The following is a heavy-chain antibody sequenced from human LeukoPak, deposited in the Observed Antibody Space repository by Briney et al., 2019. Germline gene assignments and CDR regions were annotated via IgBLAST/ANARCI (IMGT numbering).Heavy chain of an antibody. J-gene: IGHJ3*02. V-gene: IGHV4-59*12. Sequence: SETLSLTCTVSGGSISSYYWSWIRQPPGKGLEWIGYIYYSGSTNYNPSLKSRVTISVDTSKNQFSLKLSSVTAADTAVYYCARDSPRITIFGVVIPHDAFDIWGQGTMVTVSS. CDR2: IYYSGST. CDR3: ARDSPRITIFGVVIPHDAFDI. CDR1: GGSISSYY. D-gene: IGHD3-3*01.